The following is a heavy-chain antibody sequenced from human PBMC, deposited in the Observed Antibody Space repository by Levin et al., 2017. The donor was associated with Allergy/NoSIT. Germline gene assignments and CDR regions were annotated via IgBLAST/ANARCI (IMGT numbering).Heavy chain of an antibody. J-gene: IGHJ6*02. CDR2: ILATGST. CDR3: ARFPEIGYFDPHYYNGMDV. V-gene: IGHV4-4*07. Sequence: SETLSLTCTVSGGSIRGYYCNWIRQPAGKGLEWIGRILATGSTNSNPSLESRVTMSVDTSKNQFSLKLNSVTAADTAVYYCARFPEIGYFDPHYYNGMDVWGQGTTVTVSS. CDR1: GGSIRGYY. D-gene: IGHD3-9*01.